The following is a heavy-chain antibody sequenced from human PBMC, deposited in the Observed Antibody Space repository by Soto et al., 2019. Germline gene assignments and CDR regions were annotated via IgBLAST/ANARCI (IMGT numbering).Heavy chain of an antibody. CDR2: IYHSGST. CDR3: ARDVRDYVWGSYRSQTYFDY. CDR1: GVSISSSNW. J-gene: IGHJ4*02. V-gene: IGHV4-4*02. Sequence: LETLSLTCAVSGVSISSSNWLSWVRQTPGKGLEWIGEIYHSGSTNYNPSLKSRVTISVDKSKNQFSLKLSSVTAADTAVYYCARDVRDYVWGSYRSQTYFDYWGQGTLVTVSS. D-gene: IGHD3-16*02.